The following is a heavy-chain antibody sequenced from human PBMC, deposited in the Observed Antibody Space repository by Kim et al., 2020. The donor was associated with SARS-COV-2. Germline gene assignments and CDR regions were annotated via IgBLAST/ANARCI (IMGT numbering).Heavy chain of an antibody. CDR1: GYSFTSYW. V-gene: IGHV5-51*01. CDR3: AVPEGIAAAGTGLDAFDI. D-gene: IGHD6-13*01. J-gene: IGHJ3*02. CDR2: IYPGDSDT. Sequence: GESLKISCKGSGYSFTSYWIGWVRQMPGKGLEWMGIIYPGDSDTRYSPSFQGQVTISADKSISTAYLQWSSLKASDTAMYYCAVPEGIAAAGTGLDAFDIWGQGTMVTVSS.